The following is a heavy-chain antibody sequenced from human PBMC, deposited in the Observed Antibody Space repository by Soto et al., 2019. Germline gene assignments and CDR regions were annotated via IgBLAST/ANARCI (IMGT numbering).Heavy chain of an antibody. J-gene: IGHJ4*02. CDR3: ARGADIPDY. D-gene: IGHD2-15*01. CDR1: GFTFSSYS. CDR2: IKQDGSEK. Sequence: EVQLVESGGGLVQPGGSLRLSCAASGFTFSSYSMSWVRQAPGKGLEWVANIKQDGSEKYYVDSVKGRFTISRDNAKNSLYLQMNSLRAEDTAVYYCARGADIPDYWGQGTLVTVSS. V-gene: IGHV3-7*01.